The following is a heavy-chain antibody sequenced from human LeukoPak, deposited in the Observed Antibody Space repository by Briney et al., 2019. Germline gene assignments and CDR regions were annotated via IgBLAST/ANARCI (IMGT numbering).Heavy chain of an antibody. V-gene: IGHV4-34*01. J-gene: IGHJ5*02. D-gene: IGHD2-8*01. CDR2: INHSGST. CDR3: AREPEWGMIAGP. Sequence: PSETLSLTCAVYGGSFSGYYWSWIREPPGKGLEWIGEINHSGSTNYNPSLKSRVTISVDTSKNQFSLKLSSVTAADTAVYYCAREPEWGMIAGPWGQGTLVTVSS. CDR1: GGSFSGYY.